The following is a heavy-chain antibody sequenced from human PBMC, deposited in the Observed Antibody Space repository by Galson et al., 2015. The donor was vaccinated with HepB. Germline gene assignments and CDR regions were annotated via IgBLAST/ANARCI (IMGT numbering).Heavy chain of an antibody. J-gene: IGHJ4*02. CDR3: ATLLVTPI. CDR2: IVVGSANT. V-gene: IGHV1-58*01. CDR1: GFTFTNSA. Sequence: SVKVSCKGSGFTFTNSAVQWVRQARGQRLEWIGWIVVGSANTNYAQKFQERVTITRDIFTSTAYMELSSLRSEDTAVYYCATLLVTPIWGQGTLVTASS. D-gene: IGHD4-23*01.